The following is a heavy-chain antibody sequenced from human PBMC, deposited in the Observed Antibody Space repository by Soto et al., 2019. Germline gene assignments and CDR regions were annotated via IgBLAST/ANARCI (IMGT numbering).Heavy chain of an antibody. V-gene: IGHV3-23*01. D-gene: IGHD3-10*01. J-gene: IGHJ3*02. CDR1: GFTFSSYA. CDR2: ISGSGGST. CDR3: AKDRGSGNDAFDI. Sequence: EVQLLESGGGLVQPGGSLRLSCAASGFTFSSYAMSWVRQAPGKGLEWVSAISGSGGSTYYADSVKGRFTISRDNSKNTLYRQMNSLRAEDTAVYYCAKDRGSGNDAFDIWGQGTMVTVSS.